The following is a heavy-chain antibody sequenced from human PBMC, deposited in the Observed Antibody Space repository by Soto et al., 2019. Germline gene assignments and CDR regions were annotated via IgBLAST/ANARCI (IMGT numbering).Heavy chain of an antibody. Sequence: QVQLVESGGGVVQPGRSLRLSCAASGFTFSSYGMHWVRQAPGKGLEWVAVIWYDGSNKYYADSVKGRFTISRDNSKNTLYLQMNSLRAEDTAVYYCARDRDRYFDWLVEYGMDVWGQGTTVTVSS. CDR3: ARDRDRYFDWLVEYGMDV. CDR2: IWYDGSNK. CDR1: GFTFSSYG. V-gene: IGHV3-33*01. D-gene: IGHD3-9*01. J-gene: IGHJ6*02.